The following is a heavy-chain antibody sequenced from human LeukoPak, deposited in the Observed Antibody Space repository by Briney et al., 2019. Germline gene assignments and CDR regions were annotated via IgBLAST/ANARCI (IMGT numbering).Heavy chain of an antibody. CDR1: GFTFGSYA. CDR2: INGRGGST. CDR3: VKGGTDYDFWNDSSYSYYFDF. J-gene: IGHJ4*02. Sequence: GGSLRLSCVASGFTFGSYAMSWVRQAPGKGLEWVSYINGRGGSTFYADSVKGRLTISRDNSKSTLFLQMNSLRAEDTAIYYCVKGGTDYDFWNDSSYSYYFDFWGQGTLVTVSS. V-gene: IGHV3-23*01. D-gene: IGHD3-3*01.